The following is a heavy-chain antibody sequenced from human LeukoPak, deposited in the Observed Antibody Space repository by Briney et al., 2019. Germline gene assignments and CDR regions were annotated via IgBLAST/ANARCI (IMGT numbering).Heavy chain of an antibody. J-gene: IGHJ4*02. CDR2: INSDGSST. D-gene: IGHD1-26*01. Sequence: PGGSLRLSCAASGFTFSSYWMSWVRQAPGKGLVWVSRINSDGSSTSYADSVKGRFTISRDNAKNTLYLQMNSLRAEDTAVYYCARVVGATTSPWLYFDYWGQGTLVTVSS. CDR1: GFTFSSYW. CDR3: ARVVGATTSPWLYFDY. V-gene: IGHV3-74*01.